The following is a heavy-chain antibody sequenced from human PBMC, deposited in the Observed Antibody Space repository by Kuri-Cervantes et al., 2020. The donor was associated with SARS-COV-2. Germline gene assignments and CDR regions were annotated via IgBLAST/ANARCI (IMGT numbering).Heavy chain of an antibody. D-gene: IGHD5-12*01. CDR3: AKDTSGFQSYYFDY. CDR2: ISGSGDRT. J-gene: IGHJ4*02. CDR1: GFTFSRSA. V-gene: IGHV3-23*01. Sequence: GGSLRLSCEASGFTFSRSAMSWVRQAPGKGLEWVSVISGSGDRTYYADSVKDRFTISRDNSKNSLYLQMNSLRTEDTALYYCAKDTSGFQSYYFDYWGQGTLVTVSS.